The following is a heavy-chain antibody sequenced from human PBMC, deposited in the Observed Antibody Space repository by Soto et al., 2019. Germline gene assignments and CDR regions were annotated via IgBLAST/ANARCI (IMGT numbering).Heavy chain of an antibody. CDR3: ARGPRGMYGNDF. Sequence: EVQLVESGGGLVQPGGSLRLSCAASGFTFSRDWMHWVRQAAGKGLVWVSRINMDGSSTNYADSVKGRFTISRDNAKNTLYLQMNSLRAEDTAVYYCARGPRGMYGNDFWGQGALVTFSS. D-gene: IGHD3-10*02. J-gene: IGHJ4*02. CDR2: INMDGSST. V-gene: IGHV3-74*01. CDR1: GFTFSRDW.